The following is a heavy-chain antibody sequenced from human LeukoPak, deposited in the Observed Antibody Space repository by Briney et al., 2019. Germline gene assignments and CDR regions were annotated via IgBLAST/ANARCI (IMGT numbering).Heavy chain of an antibody. J-gene: IGHJ4*02. CDR2: ISSIGSTI. V-gene: IGHV3-48*03. CDR1: GFTFSSYE. CDR3: ATQYSSDSFDY. Sequence: GSLRLSCAASGFTFSSYEMNWVRQAPGKGLEWVSYISSIGSTIYYADSVKGRFTISRDNAKNSLYLQMNSLRAEDTAVYYCATQYSSDSFDYWGQGTLVTVSS. D-gene: IGHD6-19*01.